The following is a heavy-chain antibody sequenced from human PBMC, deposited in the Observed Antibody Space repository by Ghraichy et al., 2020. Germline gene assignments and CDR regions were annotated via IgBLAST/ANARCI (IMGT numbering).Heavy chain of an antibody. CDR1: GGSDISGSEY. V-gene: IGHV4-39*01. CDR3: ATTIITSERFPVIGGHDF. J-gene: IGHJ4*02. Sequence: SQTLSLTCTVPGGSDISGSEYWGWICLPSGNWLEWNRRLSYGGTAYYSPSLRSRLTMSVEPSKNQLSLKLTSVTAADTAVYYCATTIITSERFPVIGGHDFWGQGTLVTVSS. CDR2: LSYGGTA. D-gene: IGHD3-16*01.